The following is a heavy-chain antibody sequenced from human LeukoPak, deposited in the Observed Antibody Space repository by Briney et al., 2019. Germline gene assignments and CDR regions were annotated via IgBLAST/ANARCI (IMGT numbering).Heavy chain of an antibody. Sequence: GGSLRLSCAASGIIFSNYGIHWVRQAPGKGLEWISYISSSGSTIYYADSVKGRFTISRDNGKNSLYLQMNSLRAEDTAVYYCARVHYNTAMVDIDYWGQGTLVTVSS. V-gene: IGHV3-48*04. CDR2: ISSSGSTI. CDR3: ARVHYNTAMVDIDY. J-gene: IGHJ4*02. D-gene: IGHD5-18*01. CDR1: GIIFSNYG.